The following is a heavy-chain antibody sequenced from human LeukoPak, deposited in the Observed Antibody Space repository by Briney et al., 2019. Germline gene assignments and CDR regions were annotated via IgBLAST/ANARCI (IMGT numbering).Heavy chain of an antibody. CDR1: GGSISSADYY. CDR3: ARGFDGHNAFDV. D-gene: IGHD3-9*01. J-gene: IGHJ3*01. Sequence: PSETLSLTCTVSGGSISSADYYWSWIRQPPGKGLEWIGNIYYSGSTYYNPSLKSRVTISVDTSKNQFSLNLSSVTAADTAVYSCARGFDGHNAFDVWGRGTMVTVSS. V-gene: IGHV4-30-4*08. CDR2: IYYSGST.